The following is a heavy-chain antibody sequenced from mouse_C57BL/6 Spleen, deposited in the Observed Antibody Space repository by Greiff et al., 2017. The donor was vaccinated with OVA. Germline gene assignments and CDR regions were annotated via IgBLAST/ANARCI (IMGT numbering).Heavy chain of an antibody. CDR1: GYTFTSYW. D-gene: IGHD1-1*01. CDR3: ERGRIHYYSSSDVDYFDY. Sequence: VKLQQPGAELVKPGASVKLSCKASGYTFTSYWMHWVKQRPGRGLEWIGRIDPNSGGTKYNEKFKSKATLTVDKPSSTAYMQLSSLTSEDSAVYYCERGRIHYYSSSDVDYFDYWGQGTTLTVSS. J-gene: IGHJ2*01. V-gene: IGHV1-72*01. CDR2: IDPNSGGT.